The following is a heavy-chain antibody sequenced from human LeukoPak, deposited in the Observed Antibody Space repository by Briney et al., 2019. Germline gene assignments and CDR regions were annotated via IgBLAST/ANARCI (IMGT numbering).Heavy chain of an antibody. CDR3: ANSYYYGSGSLDY. V-gene: IGHV3-30*18. CDR1: GFTFSSYG. D-gene: IGHD3-10*01. CDR2: ISYDGSNK. Sequence: QPGRSLRLSCAASGFTFSSYGMHWVRQAPGKGLEWVAVISYDGSNKYYADSVKGRFTISRDNSKNTLYLQMNSLRAEDTAVYYCANSYYYGSGSLDYWGQGTLVTVSS. J-gene: IGHJ4*02.